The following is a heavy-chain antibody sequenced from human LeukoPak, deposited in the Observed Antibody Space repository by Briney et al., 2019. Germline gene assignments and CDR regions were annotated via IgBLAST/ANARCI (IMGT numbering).Heavy chain of an antibody. CDR3: AGLVRGVNPYPHY. V-gene: IGHV4-61*05. Sequence: SETLSLTCTVSGGSISGSSYYWGWIRQPPGKGLEWIGYIYYSGSTNYNPSLKSRVTISVDTSKNQFSLKLSSVTAADTAVYYCAGLVRGVNPYPHYWGQGTLVTVSS. CDR2: IYYSGST. CDR1: GGSISGSSYY. D-gene: IGHD3-10*01. J-gene: IGHJ4*02.